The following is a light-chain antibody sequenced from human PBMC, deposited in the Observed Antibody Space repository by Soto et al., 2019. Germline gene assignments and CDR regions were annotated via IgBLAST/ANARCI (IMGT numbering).Light chain of an antibody. CDR2: GAS. CDR3: QQYGSSPPIT. Sequence: EIVLTQSPGTLSLSPGERATLSCRASQSVSSSSLAGYQQKPGQAPRLLIYGASSRATGIPDRFSGSGSGTDFTLTISRLEPEDFAVYYCQQYGSSPPITFGQGTRLEIK. V-gene: IGKV3-20*01. CDR1: QSVSSSS. J-gene: IGKJ5*01.